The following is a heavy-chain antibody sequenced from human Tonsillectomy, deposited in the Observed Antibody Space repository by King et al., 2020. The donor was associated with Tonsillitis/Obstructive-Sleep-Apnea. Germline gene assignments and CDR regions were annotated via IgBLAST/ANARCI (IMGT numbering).Heavy chain of an antibody. CDR1: GGSISSYY. CDR2: FYYSGST. CDR3: ARQGARLVISEHFDY. Sequence: QLQESGPGLVKPSETLSLTCTVSGGSISSYYWSWIRQPPGKGLEWIGYFYYSGSTHYNPSLKSRVTISVDTSQNQFSLKLSAVTAADTAVYYCARQGARLVISEHFDYWGQGTLVTVSS. D-gene: IGHD2-21*01. V-gene: IGHV4-59*08. J-gene: IGHJ4*02.